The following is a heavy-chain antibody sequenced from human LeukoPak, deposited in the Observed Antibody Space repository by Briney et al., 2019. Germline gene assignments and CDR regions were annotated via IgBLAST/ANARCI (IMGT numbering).Heavy chain of an antibody. CDR2: IYTSGST. Sequence: SQTLSLTCTVSGGSISSGSYYWSWIRQPAGKGLEWIGRIYTSGSTNYNPSLKSRVTISADTSKNHFSLKLNSVTTADTAVYYCTRGAGWLIDYWGQGILVTVSS. CDR1: GGSISSGSYY. D-gene: IGHD3-16*01. V-gene: IGHV4-61*02. CDR3: TRGAGWLIDY. J-gene: IGHJ4*02.